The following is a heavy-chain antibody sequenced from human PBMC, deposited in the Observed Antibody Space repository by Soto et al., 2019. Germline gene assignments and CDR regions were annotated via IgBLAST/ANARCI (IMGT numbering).Heavy chain of an antibody. CDR3: ARGPSIGYNDFWSGCYKDAAFDI. Sequence: ASVKVSCKASGYTFTGYYMHWVRQAPEQGLEWMGWINPNSGGTNYAQKFQGWVTMTRDTSISTAYMELSRLRSDDTAVYYCARGPSIGYNDFWSGCYKDAAFDIWGQGTMVTVSS. V-gene: IGHV1-2*04. CDR2: INPNSGGT. D-gene: IGHD3-3*01. J-gene: IGHJ3*02. CDR1: GYTFTGYY.